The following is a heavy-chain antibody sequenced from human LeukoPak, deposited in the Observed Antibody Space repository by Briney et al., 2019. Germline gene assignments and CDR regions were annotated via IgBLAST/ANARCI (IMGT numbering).Heavy chain of an antibody. CDR3: AKDLSGYCSSTSCYDRGLPDFDY. CDR2: ISYDGSNK. V-gene: IGHV3-30*18. CDR1: GFTFSSYG. J-gene: IGHJ4*02. Sequence: GGSLRLSCAASGFTFSSYGMHWVRQAPGKGLEWVAVISYDGSNKYYADSVKGRFTISRDNSKNTLYLQMNSLRAEDTAVYYYAKDLSGYCSSTSCYDRGLPDFDYWGQGTLVTVSS. D-gene: IGHD2-2*01.